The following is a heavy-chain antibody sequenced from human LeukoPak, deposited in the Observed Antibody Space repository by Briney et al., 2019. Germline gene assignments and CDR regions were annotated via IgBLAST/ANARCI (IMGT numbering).Heavy chain of an antibody. Sequence: GGSLRLPCAASGFTFSSYSMNWVRQAPGKGLEWVSSISSSSSYIYYADSVKGRFTISRDNAKNSLYLQMNSLRAEDTAVYYCARDSGGAAFDYWGQGTLVTVSS. CDR1: GFTFSSYS. CDR2: ISSSSSYI. CDR3: ARDSGGAAFDY. J-gene: IGHJ4*02. V-gene: IGHV3-21*01. D-gene: IGHD3-16*01.